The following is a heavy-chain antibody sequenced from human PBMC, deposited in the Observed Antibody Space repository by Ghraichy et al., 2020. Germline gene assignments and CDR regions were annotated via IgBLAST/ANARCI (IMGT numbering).Heavy chain of an antibody. J-gene: IGHJ6*02. CDR1: GGSFSGYY. CDR3: ANYLTTGSYYYGMDV. V-gene: IGHV4-34*01. CDR2: INHSGST. D-gene: IGHD4-17*01. Sequence: LSLTCAVYGGSFSGYYWSWIRQPPGKGLEWIGEINHSGSTNYNPSLKSRVTISVDTSKNQFSLKLSSVTAADTAVYYCANYLTTGSYYYGMDVWGQGTTVTVSS.